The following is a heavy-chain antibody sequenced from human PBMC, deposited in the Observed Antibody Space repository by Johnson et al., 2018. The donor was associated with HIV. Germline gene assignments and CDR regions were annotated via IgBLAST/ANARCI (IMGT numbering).Heavy chain of an antibody. Sequence: VQLVESGGGLVQPGGSLRLSCAASGFTFSSYWMSWVRQAPGKGLEWVANIKQDGSEKYYVDSVKGRFTISRDNAKNSRYLQMNSLRAEDTAVYYCARGGAAGVAAFDIWDQGTMVTVSS. D-gene: IGHD6-25*01. V-gene: IGHV3-7*01. CDR2: IKQDGSEK. CDR3: ARGGAAGVAAFDI. CDR1: GFTFSSYW. J-gene: IGHJ3*02.